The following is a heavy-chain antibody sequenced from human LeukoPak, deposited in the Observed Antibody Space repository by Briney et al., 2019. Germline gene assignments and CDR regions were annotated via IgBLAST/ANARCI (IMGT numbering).Heavy chain of an antibody. Sequence: GGSLRLSCAASGFTFSSYAMSWVRQAPGKGLEWVSAIRGSGGSTYYADPVKGRFTISRHNPKNKLYLQMNSLRAEDTAVYYCAKCVMQNNYYYYYMDVWGKGTTLTVSS. CDR3: AKCVMQNNYYYYYMDV. J-gene: IGHJ6*03. CDR1: GFTFSSYA. V-gene: IGHV3-23*01. CDR2: IRGSGGST. D-gene: IGHD2/OR15-2a*01.